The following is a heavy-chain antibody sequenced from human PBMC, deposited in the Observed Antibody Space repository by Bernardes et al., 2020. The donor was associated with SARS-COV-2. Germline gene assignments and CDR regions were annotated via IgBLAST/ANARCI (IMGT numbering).Heavy chain of an antibody. CDR1: GFTFNNYA. CDR3: ARDSYTGRIRLWGDNHFDI. D-gene: IGHD5-18*01. CDR2: ISFDGANK. V-gene: IGHV3-30-3*01. J-gene: IGHJ4*02. Sequence: GGSLRLSCAASGFTFNNYAMHWVRQAPGKGLEWVAVISFDGANKIHADSVKGRFTISRDNAKNTVYLQMNSLRAEDMAVYYCARDSYTGRIRLWGDNHFDIWGQGTLVTVSS.